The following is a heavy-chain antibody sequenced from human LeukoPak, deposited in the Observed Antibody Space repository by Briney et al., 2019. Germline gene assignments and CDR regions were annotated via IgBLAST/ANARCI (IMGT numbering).Heavy chain of an antibody. CDR2: IIPILGIA. Sequence: ASVKVSCKASGGTFSSYAISWVRQAPGQGLEWMGRIIPILGIANYAQKFQGRVTITADKSTSTAYMELSSLGSEDTAVYYCARDLRRGGYTTNWFDPWGQGTLVTVSS. J-gene: IGHJ5*02. CDR1: GGTFSSYA. D-gene: IGHD5-12*01. CDR3: ARDLRRGGYTTNWFDP. V-gene: IGHV1-69*04.